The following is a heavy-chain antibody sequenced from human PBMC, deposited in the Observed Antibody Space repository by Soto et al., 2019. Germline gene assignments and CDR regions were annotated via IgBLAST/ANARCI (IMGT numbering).Heavy chain of an antibody. V-gene: IGHV4-59*01. CDR1: GGSISSYY. CDR3: ARGLRRAVYYYYGMDV. CDR2: IYYSGST. D-gene: IGHD4-17*01. Sequence: QVQLQESGPGLVKPSETLSLTCTVSGGSISSYYWSWIRQPPGKGLEWIGYIYYSGSTNYNPSLTSRVTISVDTSKNQFSLKLSSVTAADTAVYYCARGLRRAVYYYYGMDVWGQGTTVTVSS. J-gene: IGHJ6*02.